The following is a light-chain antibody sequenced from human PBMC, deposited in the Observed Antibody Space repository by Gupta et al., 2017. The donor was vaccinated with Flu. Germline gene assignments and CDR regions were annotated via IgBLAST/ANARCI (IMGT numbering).Light chain of an antibody. CDR2: WGS. CDR3: MQALQSPPT. CDR1: QSLLHSNGYNY. V-gene: IGKV2-28*01. Sequence: DIVMTQSPLSLPVTPGEPASISCRSSQSLLHSNGYNYLDWFLQKPGQSPQLLIYWGSYRASGVPDRFSGSGSGTDFTLEISRVEAEDVGVYFCMQALQSPPTFGPGTKVDFK. J-gene: IGKJ3*01.